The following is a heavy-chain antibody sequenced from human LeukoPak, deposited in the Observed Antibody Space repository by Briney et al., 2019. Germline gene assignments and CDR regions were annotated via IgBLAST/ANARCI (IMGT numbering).Heavy chain of an antibody. V-gene: IGHV3-66*04. CDR1: GFTVSSNY. Sequence: GGSLRLSCAASGFTVSSNYMSWVRQAPGKGLEWVSVIYSGGSTYYADSVKGRFTISRDNSKNTLYLQMNSLRAEDTAVYYCARQQLENYYYYYMDVWGKGTTVTISS. D-gene: IGHD6-13*01. J-gene: IGHJ6*03. CDR2: IYSGGST. CDR3: ARQQLENYYYYYMDV.